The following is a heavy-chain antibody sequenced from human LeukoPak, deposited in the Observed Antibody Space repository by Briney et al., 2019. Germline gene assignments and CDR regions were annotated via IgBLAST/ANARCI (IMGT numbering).Heavy chain of an antibody. CDR3: ARHYYYDSSGYYSYLDY. CDR2: IYSGGST. Sequence: PGGSLRLSCAASGFTFSSYAMSWVRQAPGKGLEWVSVIYSGGSTYYADSVKGRFTISRDNSKNTLYLQMNSLRAEDTAVYYCARHYYYDSSGYYSYLDYWGQGTLVTVSS. D-gene: IGHD3-22*01. V-gene: IGHV3-66*04. CDR1: GFTFSSYA. J-gene: IGHJ4*02.